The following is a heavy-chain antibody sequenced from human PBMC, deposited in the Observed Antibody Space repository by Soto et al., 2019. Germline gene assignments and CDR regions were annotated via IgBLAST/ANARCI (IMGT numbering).Heavy chain of an antibody. CDR3: ARWWSGSRQGFDP. CDR2: IYYSGSA. J-gene: IGHJ5*02. D-gene: IGHD3-3*01. Sequence: QVQLQESGPGLVKPSQTLSLPCTVSGGSISSGDYYWSWIRQHPGKGLEWIAYIYYSGSAYYNPSLKSRITISVDTSKNQFSLKLSSVTAADTAVYYCARWWSGSRQGFDPWGQGTLVTVSS. V-gene: IGHV4-31*03. CDR1: GGSISSGDYY.